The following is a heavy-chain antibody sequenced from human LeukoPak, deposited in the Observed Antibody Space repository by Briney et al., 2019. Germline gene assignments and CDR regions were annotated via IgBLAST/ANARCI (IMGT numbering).Heavy chain of an antibody. CDR2: INHSGST. CDR1: GGSFSGYY. J-gene: IGHJ4*02. Sequence: PSETLSLTCAVYGGSFSGYYWSWIRRPPGKGLEWIGEINHSGSTNYNPSLKSRVTISVDTSKNQFSLKLSSVTAADTAVYYCARGLNYPDYWGQGTLVTVSS. V-gene: IGHV4-34*01. CDR3: ARGLNYPDY.